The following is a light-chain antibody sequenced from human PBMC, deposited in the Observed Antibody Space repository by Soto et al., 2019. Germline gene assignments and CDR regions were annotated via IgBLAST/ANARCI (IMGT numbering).Light chain of an antibody. CDR3: QQSHTTPYT. V-gene: IGKV1-39*01. CDR2: AAS. Sequence: DIQMTQSPSSLSASEGDRVTITCRASQSISNYLNWYQQKPGQAPKLLIYAASSLRSGVPSRFTGRGSGTDYTLSISDLQPGDFATYSCQQSHTTPYTFGQGTRLEIK. J-gene: IGKJ2*01. CDR1: QSISNY.